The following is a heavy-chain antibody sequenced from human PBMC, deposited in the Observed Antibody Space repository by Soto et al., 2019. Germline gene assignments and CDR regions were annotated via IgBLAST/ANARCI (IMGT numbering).Heavy chain of an antibody. V-gene: IGHV4-39*01. J-gene: IGHJ4*02. CDR2: IYYSGST. CDR3: ARRTQSYSSSWLVTRNFDY. CDR1: GGSISSSSYY. D-gene: IGHD6-13*01. Sequence: SETLSLTCTVSGGSISSSSYYWGWIRQPPGKGLEWIGSIYYSGSTYYNPSLKSRVTISVDTSKNQFSLKLSSVTAADTAVYYCARRTQSYSSSWLVTRNFDYWGQGTLVTVSS.